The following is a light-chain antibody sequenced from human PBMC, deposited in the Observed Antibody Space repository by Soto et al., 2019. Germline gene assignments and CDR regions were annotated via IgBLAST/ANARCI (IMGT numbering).Light chain of an antibody. Sequence: QSVLTQPASVSGSPGQSITISCTGTSSDVGGYNYVSWYQQHPGKAPKLMIYEVSNRPSGVSNRFSGSKSGNTASLTISGLQAEDEADYYCSSYTSSSTLFHVVFGGGTKLTVL. V-gene: IGLV2-14*01. J-gene: IGLJ2*01. CDR2: EVS. CDR1: SSDVGGYNY. CDR3: SSYTSSSTLFHVV.